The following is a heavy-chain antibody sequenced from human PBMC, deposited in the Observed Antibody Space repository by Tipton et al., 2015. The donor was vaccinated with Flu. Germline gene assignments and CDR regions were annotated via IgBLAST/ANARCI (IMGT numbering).Heavy chain of an antibody. CDR3: VRTKDGYTLSNFVY. Sequence: TLSLTCTVSGYSISSGYYWGWIRQPPGKGLEWIGNIYHSGGTYYNPSLKGRVTISVDESKNQFSLRLTSVTAADTAVYYCVRTKDGYTLSNFVYWGQGTLVTVSS. D-gene: IGHD5-24*01. CDR1: GYSISSGYY. CDR2: IYHSGGT. J-gene: IGHJ4*02. V-gene: IGHV4-38-2*02.